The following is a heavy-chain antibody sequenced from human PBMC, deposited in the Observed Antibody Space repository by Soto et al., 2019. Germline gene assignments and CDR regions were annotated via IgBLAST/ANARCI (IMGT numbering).Heavy chain of an antibody. CDR3: ARQDVRAWGRFDP. Sequence: QLHLQESGPGLVKPSATLSLTCTVSGGSISSGDYYWGWIRQPPGEGLEWIGTIYHSGITYYSPSLKSRVTISEDTSNTQFSLKLTFVTAADTAVYYCARQDVRAWGRFDPWGQGTLVTVSS. CDR2: IYHSGIT. CDR1: GGSISSGDYY. J-gene: IGHJ5*02. V-gene: IGHV4-39*01. D-gene: IGHD7-27*01.